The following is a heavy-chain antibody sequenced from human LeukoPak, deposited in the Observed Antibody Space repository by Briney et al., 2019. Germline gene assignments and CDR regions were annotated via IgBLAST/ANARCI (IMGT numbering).Heavy chain of an antibody. V-gene: IGHV1-3*01. Sequence: GGSLRLSCAASGFTFSSYAMHWVRQAPGQRLEWMGWINAGNGNTKYSQKFQGRVTITRDTSASTAYMELSSLRSEDTAVYYCARAFLNILTGYTGGTDYWGQGTLVTVSS. CDR1: GFTFSSYA. J-gene: IGHJ4*02. CDR2: INAGNGNT. CDR3: ARAFLNILTGYTGGTDY. D-gene: IGHD3-9*01.